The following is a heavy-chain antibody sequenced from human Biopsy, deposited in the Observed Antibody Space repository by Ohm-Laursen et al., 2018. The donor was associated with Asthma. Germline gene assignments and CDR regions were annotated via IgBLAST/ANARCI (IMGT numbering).Heavy chain of an antibody. D-gene: IGHD6-6*01. V-gene: IGHV2-5*02. CDR1: GFSLTQSGVG. J-gene: IGHJ4*01. CDR3: AHTVSSRYDY. CDR2: IYWDDDK. Sequence: TQTLTLTCSFSGFSLTQSGVGVGWIRQAPGKALEWLAVIYWDDDKRYSPSLRGRLTITTDTSKRQVLLALTNVDPVDTATYFCAHTVSSRYDYWGQGARVSVSS.